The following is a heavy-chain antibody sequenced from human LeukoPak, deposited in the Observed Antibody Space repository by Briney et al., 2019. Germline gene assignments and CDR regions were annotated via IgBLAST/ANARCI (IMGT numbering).Heavy chain of an antibody. CDR1: GYTFTSYG. J-gene: IGHJ4*02. CDR3: ARGYYYDSKNYFDY. Sequence: ASVKVSCKASGYTFTSYGISWVRQAPGQGLEWMVWISAYNGNTNYAQKLQGRVTMTTDTSTSTAYMELRSLRSDDTAVYYCARGYYYDSKNYFDYWGQGTLVTVSS. D-gene: IGHD3-22*01. V-gene: IGHV1-18*01. CDR2: ISAYNGNT.